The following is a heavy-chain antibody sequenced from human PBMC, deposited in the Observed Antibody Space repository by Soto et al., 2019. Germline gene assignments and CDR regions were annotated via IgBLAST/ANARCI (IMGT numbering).Heavy chain of an antibody. CDR3: ARDAGYGDYLDDFDY. CDR1: GYTFTGYY. CDR2: SNPNSGGT. V-gene: IGHV1-2*02. D-gene: IGHD4-17*01. J-gene: IGHJ4*02. Sequence: ASVKVSCKASGYTFTGYYMHWVRQAPGQGLEWMGCSNPNSGGTNYAQKFQGRVTMTRDTSISTAYMELSSLRSDDTAVYYCARDAGYGDYLDDFDYWGQGTLVTVSS.